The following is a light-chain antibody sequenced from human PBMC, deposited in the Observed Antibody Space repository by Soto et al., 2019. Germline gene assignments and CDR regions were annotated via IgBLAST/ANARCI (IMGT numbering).Light chain of an antibody. Sequence: QSALTQPASVSGSPGQSITISCTGASRDVGSYNYVSWYQQHPGKAPKLIIYEVTNRPSGVSDRFSGSKSGNTASLTISGLQAEDEADYYCCSYGSSKTYLFGTGTKVTVL. J-gene: IGLJ1*01. CDR3: CSYGSSKTYL. CDR2: EVT. V-gene: IGLV2-14*03. CDR1: SRDVGSYNY.